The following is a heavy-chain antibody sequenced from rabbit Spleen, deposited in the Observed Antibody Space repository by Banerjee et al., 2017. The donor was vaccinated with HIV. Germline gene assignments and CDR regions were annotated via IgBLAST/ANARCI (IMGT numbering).Heavy chain of an antibody. CDR3: VRDRADIGGDYGPYYFDF. CDR1: GFDFSNYG. Sequence: QEQLVESGGGLVQPGGSLKLSCKGSGFDFSNYGVSWVRQAPGKGLEWIGYIDPLFASTYYASWVNGRFSISRENTQNTVYLKLNSLTAADTATYFCVRDRADIGGDYGPYYFDFWGPGTLVTVS. J-gene: IGHJ4*01. V-gene: IGHV1S47*01. CDR2: IDPLFAST. D-gene: IGHD2-1*01.